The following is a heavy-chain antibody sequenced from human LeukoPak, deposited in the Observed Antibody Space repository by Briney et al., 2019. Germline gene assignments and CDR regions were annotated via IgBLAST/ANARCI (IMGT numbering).Heavy chain of an antibody. CDR3: ARGTGGAAAADFDP. V-gene: IGHV4-31*03. CDR2: IYYTGST. CDR1: GGSISSDGYY. D-gene: IGHD6-13*01. J-gene: IGHJ5*02. Sequence: SETLSLTCTVSGGSISSDGYYWSWIRQHRGKGLECIGAIYYTGSTYYNPSLKSRATISVDTSKNHFSLKLTSVTAADTAVYYCARGTGGAAAADFDPWGQGTLVTVSS.